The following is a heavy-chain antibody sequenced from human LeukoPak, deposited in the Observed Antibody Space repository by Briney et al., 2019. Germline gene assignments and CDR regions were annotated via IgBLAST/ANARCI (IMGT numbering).Heavy chain of an antibody. D-gene: IGHD5-12*01. CDR2: ISSSGSTI. V-gene: IGHV3-48*03. Sequence: GGSLRLSCAASGFTFSSYEMNWVRQAPGKGLEWVSYISSSGSTIYYADSVKGRFTISRDNAKNSLYLQMNSLRAEDTAVYYRATYRGYDSGGVIDWGQGTLVTVSS. J-gene: IGHJ4*02. CDR1: GFTFSSYE. CDR3: ATYRGYDSGGVID.